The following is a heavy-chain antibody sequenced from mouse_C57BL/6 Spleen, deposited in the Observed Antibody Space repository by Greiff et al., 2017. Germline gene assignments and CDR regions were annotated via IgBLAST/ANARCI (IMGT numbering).Heavy chain of an antibody. J-gene: IGHJ4*01. CDR2: IYPGSGST. V-gene: IGHV1-55*01. CDR1: GYTFTSYW. Sequence: VQLQQPGAELVKPGASVKMSCKASGYTFTSYWITWVKQRPGQGLEWIGDIYPGSGSTNYNEKFKSKATLTVDTSSSTAYMQLSSLTSEDSAVYYCAREGLYYDYDGGAMDYWGQGTSVTVSS. CDR3: AREGLYYDYDGGAMDY. D-gene: IGHD2-4*01.